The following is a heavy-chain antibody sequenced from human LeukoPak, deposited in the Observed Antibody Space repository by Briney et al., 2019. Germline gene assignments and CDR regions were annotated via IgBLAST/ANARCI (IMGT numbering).Heavy chain of an antibody. CDR3: ARGGYSYGHYYYYYYMDV. V-gene: IGHV4-34*01. CDR1: GGSFSGYY. J-gene: IGHJ6*03. CDR2: INHSGST. D-gene: IGHD5-18*01. Sequence: SETLSLTCAVHGGSFSGYYWSWIRQPPGKGLEWIGEINHSGSTNYSPSLKSRVTISVDTSKNQFSLKLSSVTAADTAVYYCARGGYSYGHYYYYYYMDVWGKGTTVTVSS.